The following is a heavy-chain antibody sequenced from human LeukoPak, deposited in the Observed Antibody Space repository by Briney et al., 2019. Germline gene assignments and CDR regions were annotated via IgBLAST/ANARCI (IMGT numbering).Heavy chain of an antibody. V-gene: IGHV5-51*01. CDR1: GYSFADYW. J-gene: IGHJ5*02. CDR3: AKRGGSPFQYSNWFDP. CDR2: IYPGDSDT. D-gene: IGHD1-26*01. Sequence: GESLKISCRASGYSFADYWIGWVRQMPGKGLEWLGIIYPGDSDTKYSPSFQGRVNFSVDKSINTAYLQWSSLEASDTAIYFCAKRGGSPFQYSNWFDPWGQGTLATVSS.